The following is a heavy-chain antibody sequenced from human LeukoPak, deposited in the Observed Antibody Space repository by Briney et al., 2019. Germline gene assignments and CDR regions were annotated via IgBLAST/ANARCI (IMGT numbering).Heavy chain of an antibody. CDR3: ARAGTAMIGTFDH. D-gene: IGHD5-18*01. CDR2: IYPGDSDT. J-gene: IGHJ4*02. V-gene: IGHV5-51*01. Sequence: GESLKISCKGSVYSFTNYWIGWVRQMPGKGLEWMGIIYPGDSDTRYSPSFQRQVTISADESISTAYLQWSSLKASDTAMYYCARAGTAMIGTFDHWGQGTLVTVSS. CDR1: VYSFTNYW.